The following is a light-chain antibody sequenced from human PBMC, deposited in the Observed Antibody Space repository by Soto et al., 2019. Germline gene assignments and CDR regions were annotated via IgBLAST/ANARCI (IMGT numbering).Light chain of an antibody. J-gene: IGLJ1*01. CDR3: GSYTSTDTPFV. CDR2: EVS. CDR1: STHVGGYNY. Sequence: QSVLAQPSSVSGSPGQSITISCTGTSTHVGGYNYVSWYQHHPGKGPKLIIYEVSNRPSGVSDRFSVSKSGNKASLIISNLEAEDESDYYCGSYTSTDTPFVFGTGTKVTVL. V-gene: IGLV2-14*01.